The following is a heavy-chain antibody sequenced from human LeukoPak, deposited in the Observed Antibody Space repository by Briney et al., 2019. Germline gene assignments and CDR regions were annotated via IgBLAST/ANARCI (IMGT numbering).Heavy chain of an antibody. D-gene: IGHD6-13*01. CDR2: ISWDGGST. CDR1: GFTFDDYA. J-gene: IGHJ4*02. V-gene: IGHV3-43D*03. Sequence: SGGSLRLSCAASGFTFDDYAMHWVRQAPGTGLEWVSLISWDGGSTYYADSVKGRFTISRDNSKNSLYLQMNSLRVEDTAVYYCARVGAPGTADYWGQGTLVTVSS. CDR3: ARVGAPGTADY.